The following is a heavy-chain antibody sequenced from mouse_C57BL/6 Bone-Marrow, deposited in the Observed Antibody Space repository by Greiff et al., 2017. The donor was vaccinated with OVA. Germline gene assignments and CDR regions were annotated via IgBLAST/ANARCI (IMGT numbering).Heavy chain of an antibody. J-gene: IGHJ4*01. V-gene: IGHV1-82*01. CDR2: IYPGDGDT. CDR3: AKLGPHYYAMDY. D-gene: IGHD4-1*01. CDR1: GYAFSSSW. Sequence: LVESGPELVKPGASVKISCKASGYAFSSSWMNWVKQRPGKGLEWIGRIYPGDGDTNYNGKFKGKATLTADKSSSTAYMQLSSLTSEDSAVYFCAKLGPHYYAMDYWGQGTSVTVSS.